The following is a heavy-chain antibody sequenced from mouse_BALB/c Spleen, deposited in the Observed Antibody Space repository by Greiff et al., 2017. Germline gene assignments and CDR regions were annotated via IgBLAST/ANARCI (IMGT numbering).Heavy chain of an antibody. CDR2: IYPGGGYT. J-gene: IGHJ2*01. CDR3: ARSAGERGPFDY. V-gene: IGHV1-63*02. Sequence: QVQLQQSGAELVRPGTSVKISCKASGYTFTNYWLGWVKQRPGHGLEWIGDIYPGGGYTNYNEKFKGKATLTADTSSSTAYMQLSSLTSEDSAVYFCARSAGERGPFDYWGQGTTLTVSS. CDR1: GYTFTNYW.